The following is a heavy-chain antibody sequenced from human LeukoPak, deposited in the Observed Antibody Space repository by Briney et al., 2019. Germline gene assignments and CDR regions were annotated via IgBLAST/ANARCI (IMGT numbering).Heavy chain of an antibody. CDR3: ARDICSSTSCWDAFDI. J-gene: IGHJ3*02. CDR1: GFSFSSYW. CDR2: IKQDGSEK. V-gene: IGHV3-7*01. D-gene: IGHD2-2*01. Sequence: GGSLRLSCAASGFSFSSYWMSRVRQAPGKGLEWVANIKQDGSEKYYVDSVKGRLTISRDNAKNALYLQMNSLSAEDTAVYYCARDICSSTSCWDAFDIWGQGTMVTVSS.